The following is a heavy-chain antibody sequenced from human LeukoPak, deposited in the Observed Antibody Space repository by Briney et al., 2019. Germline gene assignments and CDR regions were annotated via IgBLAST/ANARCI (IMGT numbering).Heavy chain of an antibody. CDR1: GFTVSSNY. V-gene: IGHV3-66*01. D-gene: IGHD6-6*01. CDR2: IYSGGTT. Sequence: GGSLRLSCAASGFTVSSNYMSWVRQAPGKGLEWVSVIYSGGTTYYADSVKGRFTISRDNSTNTLYLQMNSLRAEDTAVYYCARGLSSSSGYFDYWGQGTLVTVSS. CDR3: ARGLSSSSGYFDY. J-gene: IGHJ4*02.